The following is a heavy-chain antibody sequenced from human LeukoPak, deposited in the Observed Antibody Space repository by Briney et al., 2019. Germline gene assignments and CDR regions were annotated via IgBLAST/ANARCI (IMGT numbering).Heavy chain of an antibody. CDR1: GASIDSHF. CDR2: IFFSGIT. CDR3: ARLKVADSESFDL. V-gene: IGHV4-59*08. Sequence: SETLSLTCTVAGASIDSHFWSWIRQPPGKGLEWHGNIFFSGITNNNPSLESRLTISQDSSKNQVSLKLASATAADTAIYYCARLKVADSESFDLWGHGTLVTVSS. J-gene: IGHJ3*01.